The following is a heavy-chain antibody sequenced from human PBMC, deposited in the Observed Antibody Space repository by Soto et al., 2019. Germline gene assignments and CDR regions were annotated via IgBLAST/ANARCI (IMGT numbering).Heavy chain of an antibody. D-gene: IGHD1-26*01. J-gene: IGHJ3*02. CDR1: GFTFSDYW. Sequence: GGSLRLSCAGSGFTFSDYWMSWVRQAPGKGLEWVANINHGGSEKEYVDSLRGRVTISRDNAKNSLYLQMNSLRAEDTALYYCARARWELLNNALDIWGQGTMVTVSS. CDR2: INHGGSEK. V-gene: IGHV3-7*01. CDR3: ARARWELLNNALDI.